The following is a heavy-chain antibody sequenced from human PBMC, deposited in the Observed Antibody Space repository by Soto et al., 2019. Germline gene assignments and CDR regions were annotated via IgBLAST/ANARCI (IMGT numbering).Heavy chain of an antibody. CDR1: GYSFTNSW. V-gene: IGHV5-51*01. D-gene: IGHD3-3*01. CDR2: IYPGDSDT. J-gene: IGHJ1*01. CDR3: AREGAGWLLYQH. Sequence: SLKISCKATGYSFTNSWIGWVRQMPGKGLERMGTIYPGDSDTRYGPAFEGQVTISADKSIPTAYLQWSSRRSEDTAVYYCAREGAGWLLYQHWGQGTLVTVSS.